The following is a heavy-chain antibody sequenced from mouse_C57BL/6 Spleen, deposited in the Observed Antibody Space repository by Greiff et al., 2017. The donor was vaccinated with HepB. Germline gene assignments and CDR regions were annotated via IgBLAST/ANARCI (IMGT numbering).Heavy chain of an antibody. CDR1: GFTFSSYA. V-gene: IGHV5-4*03. D-gene: IGHD1-1*01. J-gene: IGHJ2*01. CDR2: ISDGGSYT. Sequence: EVKLMESGGGLVKPGGSLKLSCAASGFTFSSYAMSWVRQTPEKRLEWVATISDGGSYTYYPDNVKGRFTISRDNAKNNLYLQMNHLKSEDTAMYYCARAPFITTGGYYFDYWGQGTTLTVSS. CDR3: ARAPFITTGGYYFDY.